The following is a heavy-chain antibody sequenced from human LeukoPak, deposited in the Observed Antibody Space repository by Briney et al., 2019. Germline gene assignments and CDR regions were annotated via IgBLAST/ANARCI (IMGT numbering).Heavy chain of an antibody. D-gene: IGHD3-10*01. J-gene: IGHJ3*02. CDR2: IKKDGSEK. CDR1: GFTFSSHW. V-gene: IGHV3-7*01. CDR3: ASVFYYGSGSYVMDAFDI. Sequence: GGSLRLSCAASGFTFSSHWMSWVRQAPGKGLEWVANIKKDGSEKYYVDAVKGRFTISRDNAKNSLYLQMNSLRAEDTAVYYCASVFYYGSGSYVMDAFDIWGQGTMVTVSS.